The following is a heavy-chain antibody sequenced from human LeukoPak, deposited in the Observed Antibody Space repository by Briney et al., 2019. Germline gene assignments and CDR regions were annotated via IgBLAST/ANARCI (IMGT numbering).Heavy chain of an antibody. CDR3: ARDSGSGYDHYYYGMDV. D-gene: IGHD5-12*01. J-gene: IGHJ6*02. CDR2: ISAYNGNT. Sequence: ASVKVSCKASGYTFTSYGISWVRQAPGQGLEWMGWISAYNGNTNYAQKLQGRVTMTTDTSTSTAYMELRSLRSDDTAVYYCARDSGSGYDHYYYGMDVWGQGTTVTVSS. CDR1: GYTFTSYG. V-gene: IGHV1-18*01.